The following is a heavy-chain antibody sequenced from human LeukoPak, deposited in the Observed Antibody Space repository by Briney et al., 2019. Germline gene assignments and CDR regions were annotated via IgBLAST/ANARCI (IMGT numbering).Heavy chain of an antibody. CDR2: LNPSGGSS. CDR3: ASVYKYGMDV. Sequence: ASVTVSCKASGYTVTSYYMHWVRQAPGQGLEWMGILNPSGGSSSDAQKFQGRATLTRATSTSTVYMELSSLRSEDTAVYYRASVYKYGMDVWGQGTTVIVSS. V-gene: IGHV1-46*01. CDR1: GYTVTSYY. J-gene: IGHJ6*02.